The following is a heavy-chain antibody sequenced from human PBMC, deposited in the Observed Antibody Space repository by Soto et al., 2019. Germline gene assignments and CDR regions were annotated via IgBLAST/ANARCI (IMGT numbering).Heavy chain of an antibody. CDR3: ARGVFYYYGSSCYSPDY. CDR1: GFTSSSYV. CDR2: ISFDGSKK. Sequence: QVQLVESGGGVVQPGRSLRLSCEGSGFTSSSYVMHWVRQAPGNGLEWVALISFDGSKKNYADSVKGRFTISRDNPKNMMYLQMNSLRPEDTAVYYCARGVFYYYGSSCYSPDYWGQGTLVTVSS. D-gene: IGHD3-22*01. V-gene: IGHV3-30-3*01. J-gene: IGHJ4*02.